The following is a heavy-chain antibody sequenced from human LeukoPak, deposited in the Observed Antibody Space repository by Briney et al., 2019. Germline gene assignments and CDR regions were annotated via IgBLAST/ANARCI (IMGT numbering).Heavy chain of an antibody. J-gene: IGHJ4*02. CDR2: IYPGDSDT. CDR3: ARLANYYGSGSYCDY. Sequence: GGSLQISCQGSGSSFTSYWIGWVRQLPGRGLEWRGIIYPGDSDTRYSTSFQGQVTISADKSISTAYLQWSSLKASDTAMYYCARLANYYGSGSYCDYWGQGTLVTVSS. V-gene: IGHV5-51*01. CDR1: GSSFTSYW. D-gene: IGHD3-10*01.